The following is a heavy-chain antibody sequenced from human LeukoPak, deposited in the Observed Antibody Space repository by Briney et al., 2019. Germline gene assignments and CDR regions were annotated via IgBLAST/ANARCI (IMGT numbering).Heavy chain of an antibody. CDR3: TRRISRSKYAEYFQH. V-gene: IGHV3-49*04. D-gene: IGHD3-3*02. Sequence: PGGSLRLSCTASGFTFGGYAMMGVRQAPGKGREGVGFIRSKAYGGTTEYAASVKGRFTISRDDSKNIAYLKMNRLKTEDTAVYYCTRRISRSKYAEYFQHWGQGTLVTVSS. CDR2: IRSKAYGGTT. J-gene: IGHJ1*01. CDR1: GFTFGGYA.